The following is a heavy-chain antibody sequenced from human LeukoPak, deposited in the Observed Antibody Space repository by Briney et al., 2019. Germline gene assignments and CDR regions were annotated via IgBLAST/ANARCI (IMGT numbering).Heavy chain of an antibody. D-gene: IGHD2-2*01. Sequence: PGRSLRLSCAASGFTFSSYGMHWVRQAPGKGLEWIGEINHSGSTNYNPSLTSRVTISVDTSKNQFSLKLSSVTAADTAVYYCARGYCSSTSCQGRGFDPWGQGTLVTVSS. CDR3: ARGYCSSTSCQGRGFDP. CDR2: INHSGST. CDR1: GFTFSSYG. V-gene: IGHV4-34*01. J-gene: IGHJ5*02.